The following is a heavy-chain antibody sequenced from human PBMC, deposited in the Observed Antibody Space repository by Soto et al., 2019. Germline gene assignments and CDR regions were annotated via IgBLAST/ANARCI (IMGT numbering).Heavy chain of an antibody. CDR1: GDSVGSSAAMY. D-gene: IGHD3-3*02. CDR3: ARAGIRGYYYYYGMDV. CDR2: IYRSGST. J-gene: IGHJ6*02. Sequence: SETLSLTCTVSGDSVGSSAAMYWAWVRQPPGKELEFIGKIYRSGSTLLNSALKSRVTLSVEPSKNQFSLKLSSVTAADTAVYYCARAGIRGYYYYYGMDVWGQGTTVTVSS. V-gene: IGHV4-61*08.